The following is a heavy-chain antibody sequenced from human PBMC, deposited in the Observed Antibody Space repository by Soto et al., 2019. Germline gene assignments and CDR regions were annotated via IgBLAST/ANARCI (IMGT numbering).Heavy chain of an antibody. CDR2: IWYDGSNK. J-gene: IGHJ6*02. V-gene: IGHV3-33*01. D-gene: IGHD6-6*01. Sequence: GGSLRLSCAASGFTFSSYGMHWVRQAPGKGLEWVAVIWYDGSNKYYADSVKGRFTISRDNSKNTLYLQMNSLRAEDTAVYYCARDSSIAARRYYYGMDVWGQGTTVTVSS. CDR1: GFTFSSYG. CDR3: ARDSSIAARRYYYGMDV.